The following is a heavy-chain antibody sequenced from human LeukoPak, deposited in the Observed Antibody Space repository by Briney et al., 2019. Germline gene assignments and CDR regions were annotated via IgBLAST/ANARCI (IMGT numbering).Heavy chain of an antibody. CDR3: ARRGRQGDWFDP. J-gene: IGHJ5*02. CDR1: GFTVSGNY. V-gene: IGHV3-53*01. CDR2: IYSDGST. Sequence: GGSLRLSCAASGFTVSGNYMSWVRQAPGKGLEWVSVIYSDGSTYYADSVKGRFTISRDNAKNSLYLQMNSLRAEDTAVYYCARRGRQGDWFDPWGQGTLVTVSS. D-gene: IGHD1-26*01.